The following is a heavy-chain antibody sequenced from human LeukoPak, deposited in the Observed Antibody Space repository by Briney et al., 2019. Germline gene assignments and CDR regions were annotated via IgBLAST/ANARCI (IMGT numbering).Heavy chain of an antibody. J-gene: IGHJ4*02. Sequence: SGGSLRLSCAASGFTFSSYGMHWVRQAPGKGLEWVAFIRYDGSNKYYADSVKGRFTISRDNSKNTLYLHMKSLRAEDTAVYYCAFPGGSGWSFDYWGQGTLVTVSS. CDR1: GFTFSSYG. CDR3: AFPGGSGWSFDY. CDR2: IRYDGSNK. V-gene: IGHV3-30*02. D-gene: IGHD6-19*01.